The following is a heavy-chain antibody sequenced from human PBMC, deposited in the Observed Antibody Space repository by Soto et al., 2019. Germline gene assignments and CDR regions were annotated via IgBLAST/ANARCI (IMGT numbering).Heavy chain of an antibody. J-gene: IGHJ5*02. CDR2: ISAYNGNT. CDR1: GYTFTSYG. V-gene: IGHV1-18*04. D-gene: IGHD2-8*01. CDR3: ARSGLYCTNGVCPFDP. Sequence: VASVKVSCKASGYTFTSYGISWVRQAPGQGLEWMGWISAYNGNTNYAQKLQGRVTMTTDTSTSTAYMELRSLRSDDTAVYYCARSGLYCTNGVCPFDPWGQGTLVTVSS.